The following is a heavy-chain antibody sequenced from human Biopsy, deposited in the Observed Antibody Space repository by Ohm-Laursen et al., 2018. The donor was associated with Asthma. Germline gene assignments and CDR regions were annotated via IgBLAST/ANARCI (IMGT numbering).Heavy chain of an antibody. CDR1: GFTFGDYC. D-gene: IGHD3-3*01. J-gene: IGHJ1*01. Sequence: GSLRLSCAAFGFTFGDYCMSWARQVPGQGLEWVANIKHDGSEKNHVDSLKGRFTISRDNAKNLLFLQMNSLRAEDTAVYYCARTFHFWSPYHAEHYQLWGQGTLVTVSS. CDR3: ARTFHFWSPYHAEHYQL. V-gene: IGHV3-7*01. CDR2: IKHDGSEK.